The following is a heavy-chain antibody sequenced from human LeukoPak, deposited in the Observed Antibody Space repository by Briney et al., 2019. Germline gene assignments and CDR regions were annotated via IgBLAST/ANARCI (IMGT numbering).Heavy chain of an antibody. V-gene: IGHV4-59*01. CDR2: IYYSGST. CDR3: ARDTGTVVDY. J-gene: IGHJ4*02. D-gene: IGHD4-23*01. Sequence: PSDTLSLTCSVCVDSLSTYYWSWIRQPPGKGLECIGYIYYSGSTNYNPSLKRRVTTSVDTSKNQLSLKLSSVTAADTAVYYCARDTGTVVDYWGQGTLVTVSS. CDR1: VDSLSTYY.